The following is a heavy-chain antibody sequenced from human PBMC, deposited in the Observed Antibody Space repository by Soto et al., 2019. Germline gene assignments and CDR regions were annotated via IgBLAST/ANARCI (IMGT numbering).Heavy chain of an antibody. CDR1: GFAFSTYC. V-gene: IGHV3-33*01. CDR3: ARARPFCSSDCYTWAFDI. J-gene: IGHJ3*02. D-gene: IGHD2-2*01. CDR2: IWYEGKNR. Sequence: GGSLRLACSASGFAFSTYCMHCLRHAPGKGLEWVAIIWYEGKNRYYTDSVKCRFTISRDDSKNTVSLQMNSLRPGDTAVYYCARARPFCSSDCYTWAFDIWGQGTLVTVSS.